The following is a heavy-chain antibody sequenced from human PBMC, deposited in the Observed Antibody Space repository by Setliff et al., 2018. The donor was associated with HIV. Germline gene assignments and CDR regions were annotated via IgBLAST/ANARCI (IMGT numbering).Heavy chain of an antibody. CDR2: IYTSGKT. CDR3: ARAAYSGTYLWEPATDL. D-gene: IGHD1-26*01. V-gene: IGHV4-61*09. CDR1: GDSITRGSYY. Sequence: PSETLSLTCTVSGDSITRGSYYWSWIRQPAGKGLEWIGHIYTSGKTRYSPSLKSRITISADTSKNQLSLNLSSVTAADTAVYYCARAAYSGTYLWEPATDLWGRGTLVTVSS. J-gene: IGHJ2*01.